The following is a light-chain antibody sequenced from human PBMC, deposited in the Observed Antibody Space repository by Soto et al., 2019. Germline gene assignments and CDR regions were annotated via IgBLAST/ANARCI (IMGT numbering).Light chain of an antibody. Sequence: QSVLTQPPSASGTPGQRVSISCSGGSSNLGSNPVNWYLHLPGTAPKLLIYSNNQRPSGVPDRLSRSKSGTSASLAISGLQSEDEAEHSCSARDCNIYAPVSGGGTQLTVL. CDR2: SNN. CDR3: SARDCNIYAPV. V-gene: IGLV1-44*01. CDR1: SSNLGSNP. J-gene: IGLJ3*02.